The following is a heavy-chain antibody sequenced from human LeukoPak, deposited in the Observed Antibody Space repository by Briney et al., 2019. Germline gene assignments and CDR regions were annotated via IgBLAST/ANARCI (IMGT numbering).Heavy chain of an antibody. D-gene: IGHD3-22*01. V-gene: IGHV4-34*01. CDR3: ARGAKYYDSSGYYPLDY. Sequence: SETLSLTRAVYGGSFSGYYWSWIRQPPGKGLEWIGEINHSGSTNYNPSLKSRVTISVDTSKNQFSLKLSSVTAADTAVYYCARGAKYYDSSGYYPLDYWGQGTLVTVSS. CDR1: GGSFSGYY. CDR2: INHSGST. J-gene: IGHJ4*02.